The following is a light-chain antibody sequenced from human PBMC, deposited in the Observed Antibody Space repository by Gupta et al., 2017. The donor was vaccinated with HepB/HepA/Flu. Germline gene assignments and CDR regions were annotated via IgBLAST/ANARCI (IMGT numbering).Light chain of an antibody. CDR2: KDT. V-gene: IGLV3-25*03. CDR3: QSADSTGNYQV. CDR1: ALPKQY. Sequence: SYELSQPPSVSVSPGQTARTTCAGDALPKQYAYWFQQKPGQAPIMVIYKDTERPSGIPERFSGSSSGTIITLTISGVQAEDEADYYCQSADSTGNYQVFGGGTTLTVL. J-gene: IGLJ3*02.